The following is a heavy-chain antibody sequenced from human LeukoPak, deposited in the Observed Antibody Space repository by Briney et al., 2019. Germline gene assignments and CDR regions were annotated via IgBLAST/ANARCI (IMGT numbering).Heavy chain of an antibody. V-gene: IGHV4-31*03. CDR3: ARDHSYYFGSQTSSLDV. D-gene: IGHD3-10*01. CDR2: IYYTGSV. CDR1: GASISTGGFY. J-gene: IGHJ6*02. Sequence: SETLSLTCTISGASISTGGFYWTWIRQPPGEGLEWIGYIYYTGSVDYNASLKSRLTISLDTSKNRFSLKLNSVTAADTAVYYCARDHSYYFGSQTSSLDVWGQGTAVTVSS.